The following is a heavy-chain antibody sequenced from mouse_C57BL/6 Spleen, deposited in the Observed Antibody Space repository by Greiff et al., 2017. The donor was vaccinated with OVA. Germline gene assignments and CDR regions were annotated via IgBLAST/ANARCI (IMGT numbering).Heavy chain of an antibody. CDR2: IRSKSNNYAT. Sequence: DVHLVESGGGLVQPKGSLKLSCAASGFSFNTYAMNWVRQAPGKGLEWVARIRSKSNNYATYYADSVKDRFTISRDDSESMLYLQMNNLKTEDTAMYYCVRQGDYDWAWFAYWGQGTLVTVSA. D-gene: IGHD2-4*01. CDR1: GFSFNTYA. J-gene: IGHJ3*01. CDR3: VRQGDYDWAWFAY. V-gene: IGHV10-1*01.